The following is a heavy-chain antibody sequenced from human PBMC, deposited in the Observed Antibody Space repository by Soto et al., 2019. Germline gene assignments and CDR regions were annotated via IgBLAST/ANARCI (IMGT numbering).Heavy chain of an antibody. CDR3: ASTPGDYVPSYYYYGMDV. V-gene: IGHV4-39*01. Sequence: QLQLQESGPGLVKPSETLSLTCTVSGGSISSSSYYWGWIRQPPGKGLEWIGSIYYSGSTYYNPSLKSRVTISVDTSKNQFSLKLSSVTAADTAVYYCASTPGDYVPSYYYYGMDVWGQGTTVTVSS. CDR1: GGSISSSSYY. J-gene: IGHJ6*02. D-gene: IGHD4-17*01. CDR2: IYYSGST.